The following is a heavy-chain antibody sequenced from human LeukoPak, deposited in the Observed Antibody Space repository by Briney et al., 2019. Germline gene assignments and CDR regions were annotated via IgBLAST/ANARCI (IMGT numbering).Heavy chain of an antibody. CDR3: ARSVVTLYWYFDL. CDR1: GGSISGYY. D-gene: IGHD4-23*01. V-gene: IGHV4-59*01. CDR2: IYYSGST. Sequence: SETLSLTCTVSGGSISGYYYNWIRQPPGKGLEWIGYIYYSGSTNYNPSLKSRVTISLDTSKNQFSLELSSVTTADTAVYYCARSVVTLYWYFDLWGRGTLVTVSS. J-gene: IGHJ2*01.